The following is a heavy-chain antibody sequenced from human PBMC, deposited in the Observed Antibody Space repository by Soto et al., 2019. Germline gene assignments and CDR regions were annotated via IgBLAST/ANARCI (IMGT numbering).Heavy chain of an antibody. D-gene: IGHD2-2*01. Sequence: QVQLVQSGAEVKKPGASVKVSCKASGYTFTGYYMHWVRQAPGQGLEWMGWINPNSGGTNYAQKFQGRVTMTRDTSISTAYMELSRLRSDDTAVYYCARDPPYCSSTSCYLFDYWGQGTLVTVSS. CDR1: GYTFTGYY. CDR3: ARDPPYCSSTSCYLFDY. V-gene: IGHV1-2*02. CDR2: INPNSGGT. J-gene: IGHJ4*02.